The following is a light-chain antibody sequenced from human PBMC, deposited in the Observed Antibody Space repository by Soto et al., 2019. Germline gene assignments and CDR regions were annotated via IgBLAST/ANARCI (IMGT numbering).Light chain of an antibody. J-gene: IGKJ4*01. CDR2: GAS. V-gene: IGKV3-20*01. Sequence: IVLTQSPGTLSLSPGESATLSCRASQSISSSYLAWYQQKPGQAPRLLIYGASNRATAIPDRFSGSGSGTDFTLTISRLEPEDFAVYYCQQYTGSPHTFGGGTKVE. CDR1: QSISSSY. CDR3: QQYTGSPHT.